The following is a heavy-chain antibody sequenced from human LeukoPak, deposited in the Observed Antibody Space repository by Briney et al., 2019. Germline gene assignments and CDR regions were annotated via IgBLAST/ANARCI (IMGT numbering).Heavy chain of an antibody. CDR1: GYTFTGYY. Sequence: GASVKVSYKSTGYTFTGYYMHWVREAPGQVLEWMGWINPNSGGTNYAQKFQGRVTMTRDTSISTAYMELSGLKFEDTAVYYCARDAGSSWHNWGQGTLVTVSS. CDR2: INPNSGGT. J-gene: IGHJ4*02. D-gene: IGHD6-13*01. V-gene: IGHV1-2*02. CDR3: ARDAGSSWHN.